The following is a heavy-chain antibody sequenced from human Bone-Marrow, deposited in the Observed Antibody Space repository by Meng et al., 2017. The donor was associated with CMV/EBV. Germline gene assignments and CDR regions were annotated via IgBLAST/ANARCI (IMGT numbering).Heavy chain of an antibody. Sequence: SETLSLTCAVYGGSFSGYYWSWIRQPPGKGLEWIGEINHSGSTNYNPSLKSRVTISVDTSKNQFSLKLSSVTAADTAVYCCARVTLARRQTHDAFDIWGQGTMVTVSS. D-gene: IGHD4-23*01. V-gene: IGHV4-34*01. CDR2: INHSGST. CDR3: ARVTLARRQTHDAFDI. CDR1: GGSFSGYY. J-gene: IGHJ3*02.